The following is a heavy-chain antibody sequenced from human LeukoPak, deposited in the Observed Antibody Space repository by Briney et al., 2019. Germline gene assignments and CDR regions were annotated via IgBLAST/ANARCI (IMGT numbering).Heavy chain of an antibody. J-gene: IGHJ5*02. Sequence: ASVKVSCKASGYTFTSYGISWVRQAPGQGLEWMGWISAYNGNTNYAQKLQGRVTMTTDTSTSTAYMELRSLRSDDTAVYYCARLYSSSWYENWFDPWGQGTLVTVSS. V-gene: IGHV1-18*01. CDR2: ISAYNGNT. CDR1: GYTFTSYG. CDR3: ARLYSSSWYENWFDP. D-gene: IGHD6-13*01.